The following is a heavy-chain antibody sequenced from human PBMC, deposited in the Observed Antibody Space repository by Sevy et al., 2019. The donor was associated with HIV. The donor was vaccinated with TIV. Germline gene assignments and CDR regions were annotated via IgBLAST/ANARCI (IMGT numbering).Heavy chain of an antibody. Sequence: GGSLRLSCVASGFTFSSYGMQWVRQAPGKGLEWVAVIWYDGSNKYYADSVKGRFTISRDNSKNTLYLQMNSLRAEDTAVYYCARDRSWYLDYWGQGTLVTVSS. D-gene: IGHD1-26*01. CDR3: ARDRSWYLDY. V-gene: IGHV3-33*01. CDR2: IWYDGSNK. CDR1: GFTFSSYG. J-gene: IGHJ4*02.